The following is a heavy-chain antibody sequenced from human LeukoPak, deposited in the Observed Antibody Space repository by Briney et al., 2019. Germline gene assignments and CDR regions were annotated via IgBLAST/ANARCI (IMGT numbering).Heavy chain of an antibody. CDR3: ATRSGQRYNWNYGMDYFDY. D-gene: IGHD1-7*01. CDR2: ISSSGSTI. V-gene: IGHV3-11*04. Sequence: GGSLRLSCAASGFTFSDYYMSWIRQAPGKGLEWVSYISSSGSTIYYADSVKGRFTISRDNAKNSLYLQMNSLRAEDTAVYYCATRSGQRYNWNYGMDYFDYWGQGTLVTVSS. CDR1: GFTFSDYY. J-gene: IGHJ4*02.